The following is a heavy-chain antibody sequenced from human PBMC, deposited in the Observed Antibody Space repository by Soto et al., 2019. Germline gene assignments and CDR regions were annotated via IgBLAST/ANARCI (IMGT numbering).Heavy chain of an antibody. CDR3: ARRLGSTALTYYYYYGMDV. V-gene: IGHV1-8*01. CDR1: GYTFTSYD. J-gene: IGHJ6*02. D-gene: IGHD6-13*01. CDR2: MNPNSGNT. Sequence: ASVKVSCKASGYTFTSYDINWVRQATGQGLEWMGWMNPNSGNTGYAQKFQGRVTMTRNTSISTAYMELSSLRSEDTAVYYCARRLGSTALTYYYYYGMDVWGQGTTVTVSS.